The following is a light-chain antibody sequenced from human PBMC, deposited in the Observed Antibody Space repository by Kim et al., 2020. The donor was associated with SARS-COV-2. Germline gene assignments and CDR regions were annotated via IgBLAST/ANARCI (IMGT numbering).Light chain of an antibody. V-gene: IGLV6-57*01. CDR3: QTYNRDNVL. Sequence: KREKTHRPRKRASIAIKVMTWSRRSTSGSPTTVIYEGDKRPSGVSERFSGAIDNSSNSASLTISGLRNEDEANYYCQTYNRDNVLFGGGTQLTVL. CDR2: EGD. CDR1: RASIAIKV. J-gene: IGLJ2*01.